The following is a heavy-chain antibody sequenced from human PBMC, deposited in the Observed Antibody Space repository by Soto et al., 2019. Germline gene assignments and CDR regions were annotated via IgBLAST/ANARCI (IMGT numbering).Heavy chain of an antibody. CDR2: IYYSGST. CDR1: GGSISSGDYY. Sequence: QVQLQESGPGLVKPSQTLSLTCTVSGGSISSGDYYWSWIRQHPGKGLEWIGYIYYSGSTYYNPSLKSRFTISVDTSKNQFSLQLSSVTAADTAVYYCASLRLGELSFRDYWGQGTLVTVSS. CDR3: ASLRLGELSFRDY. V-gene: IGHV4-30-4*01. J-gene: IGHJ4*02. D-gene: IGHD3-16*02.